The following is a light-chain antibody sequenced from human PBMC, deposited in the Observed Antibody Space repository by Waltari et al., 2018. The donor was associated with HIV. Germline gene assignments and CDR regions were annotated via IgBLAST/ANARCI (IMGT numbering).Light chain of an antibody. CDR3: ETWDDSLTAVV. CDR2: SDD. V-gene: IGLV1-44*01. J-gene: IGLJ2*01. Sequence: QSVLTQPPSASGTPGQRVTISCSGGSPNIGSNAVNWYQQFPGTTPTRLIYSDDQRPSGVPDRFSGSKSAASASLAISGVQSEDEANYYCETWDDSLTAVVFGGGTQLTV. CDR1: SPNIGSNA.